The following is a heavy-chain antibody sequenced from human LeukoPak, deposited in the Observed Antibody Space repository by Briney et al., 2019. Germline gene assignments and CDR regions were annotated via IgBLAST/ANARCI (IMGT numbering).Heavy chain of an antibody. J-gene: IGHJ4*02. CDR3: ARDKYYDRYFDS. Sequence: GGSLRLSCAASGFTFNSNWMSWVRQAPGKGLEWVANIKQDGNEKYYVDSVEGRFTISRDNAKNSLSLQMNSLRAEDTAVYYCARDKYYDRYFDSWGQGTLVTVSS. CDR1: GFTFNSNW. D-gene: IGHD3-22*01. V-gene: IGHV3-7*01. CDR2: IKQDGNEK.